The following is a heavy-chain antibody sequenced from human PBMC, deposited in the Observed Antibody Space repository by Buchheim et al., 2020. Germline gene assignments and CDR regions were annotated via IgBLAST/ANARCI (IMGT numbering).Heavy chain of an antibody. J-gene: IGHJ5*02. D-gene: IGHD3-9*01. CDR1: GFTFSNAW. Sequence: EVQLVESGGGLVKPGGFLRLSCAASGFTFSNAWMNWVRQAPGKGLEWVGRIKSKTDGGTTDYAAPVKGRFTISSDDSKNTLYLQMNSLKTEDTAVYYCTTADPLRYFDFLLNWFDPWGQGTL. V-gene: IGHV3-15*07. CDR3: TTADPLRYFDFLLNWFDP. CDR2: IKSKTDGGTT.